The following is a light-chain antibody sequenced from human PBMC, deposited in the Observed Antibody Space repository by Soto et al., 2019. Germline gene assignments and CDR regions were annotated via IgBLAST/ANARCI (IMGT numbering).Light chain of an antibody. CDR3: SSYTSSSTLDV. V-gene: IGLV2-14*01. Sequence: QPVLTQPASVSGSPGQSITISCTGTSSDVGGYNYVSWYQQHPGKAPKLMIYDVSNRPSGVSNRFSGSKSGNTASLTISGLQAEDEADYYCSSYTSSSTLDVFGTGTKVTVL. J-gene: IGLJ1*01. CDR1: SSDVGGYNY. CDR2: DVS.